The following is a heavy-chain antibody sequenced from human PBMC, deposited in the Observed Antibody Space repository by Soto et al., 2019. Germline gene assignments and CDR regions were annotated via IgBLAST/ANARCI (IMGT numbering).Heavy chain of an antibody. J-gene: IGHJ5*02. CDR3: ARRTDFWCGSSWFDP. D-gene: IGHD3-3*01. V-gene: IGHV4-59*08. CDR2: IYYSGST. CDR1: GGSISSYY. Sequence: SETLSLTCTVSGGSISSYYWSWIRQPPGKGLEWIGYIYYSGSTNYNPSLKSRVTISVDTSKNQFSLKLSSVTAADTALYYCARRTDFWCGSSWFDPWGQGTPVTVSS.